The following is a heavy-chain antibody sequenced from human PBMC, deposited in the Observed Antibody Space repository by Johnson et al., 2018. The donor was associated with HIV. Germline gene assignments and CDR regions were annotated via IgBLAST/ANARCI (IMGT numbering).Heavy chain of an antibody. CDR3: ARDPYTSAGNPFEI. Sequence: QVQLVESGGGVVQPGRSLRLSCAASGFTFSSYAMHWVRQAPGKGLEWVAVISYDRSNKYYADSVKGRFTISRDNSKNTLFLQMNSLRAEDTAVYYCARDPYTSAGNPFEIWGQGTMVTVSS. V-gene: IGHV3-30-3*01. D-gene: IGHD3-10*01. J-gene: IGHJ3*02. CDR2: ISYDRSNK. CDR1: GFTFSSYA.